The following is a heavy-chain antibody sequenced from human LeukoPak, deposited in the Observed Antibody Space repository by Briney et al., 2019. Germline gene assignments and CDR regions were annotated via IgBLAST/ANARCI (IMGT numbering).Heavy chain of an antibody. J-gene: IGHJ3*02. V-gene: IGHV3-30*02. Sequence: GGSLRLSCAASGFTFSSYGMHWVRQAPGKGLEWVAFIRYDGSNKYYADSVKGRFTISRDNSKNTLYLQMNSLRAEDTAVYYCGRGRGNSGSFDVFDIWGQGTMVTVSS. CDR2: IRYDGSNK. D-gene: IGHD1-26*01. CDR3: GRGRGNSGSFDVFDI. CDR1: GFTFSSYG.